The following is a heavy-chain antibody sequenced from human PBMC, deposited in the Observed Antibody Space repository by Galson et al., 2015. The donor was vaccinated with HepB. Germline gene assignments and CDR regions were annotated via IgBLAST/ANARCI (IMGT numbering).Heavy chain of an antibody. CDR1: GGSFNGYF. J-gene: IGHJ4*02. CDR2: INHFGST. D-gene: IGHD4-17*01. V-gene: IGHV4-34*01. Sequence: TLSLTCAVYGGSFNGYFWSWIRQSPGRGMEWIGEINHFGSTNYNPSLKSRVTLSLDTSKNQFSLRLSSMTAADTAFYFCARALTTMTKFLRTRNSAHFDLWGQGTLAAVSS. CDR3: ARALTTMTKFLRTRNSAHFDL.